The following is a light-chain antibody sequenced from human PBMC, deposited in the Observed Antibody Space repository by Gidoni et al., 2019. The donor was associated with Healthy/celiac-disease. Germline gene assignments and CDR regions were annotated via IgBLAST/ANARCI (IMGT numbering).Light chain of an antibody. J-gene: IGKJ3*01. CDR2: WAS. CDR1: QSVLYSSNNKNY. Sequence: DIVMTQSPDPLALSLGERATINCKSSQSVLYSSNNKNYLAWYQQKPGQPPKLLIYWASTRESGVPDRFSGSGSGTDFTLTISSLQAEDVAVYYCQQYYSTPLFTFGPGTKVDIK. V-gene: IGKV4-1*01. CDR3: QQYYSTPLFT.